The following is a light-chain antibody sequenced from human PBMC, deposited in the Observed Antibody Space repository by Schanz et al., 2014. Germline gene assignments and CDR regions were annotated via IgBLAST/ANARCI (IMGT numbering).Light chain of an antibody. CDR1: SSDVGAYNY. V-gene: IGLV2-14*03. J-gene: IGLJ2*01. CDR3: SSYALSTTFVI. Sequence: QSVLTQPPSASGSPGQSVTISCTGTSSDVGAYNYVSWYQHHPGKAPRLMVSDVSDRPSGVSNRFSGSKSGNTASLTISGLQAEDEADYSCSSYALSTTFVIFGGGTKLTVL. CDR2: DVS.